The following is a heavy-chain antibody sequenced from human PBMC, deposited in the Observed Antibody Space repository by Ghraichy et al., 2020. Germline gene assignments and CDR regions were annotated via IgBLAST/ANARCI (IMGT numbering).Heavy chain of an antibody. Sequence: GGSLRLSCAASGFTFTDYWMHWVRQAPGKGLVWVSRIYIDESSATYADSVKGRFTISRDNAKNTVFLQMNSLRVDDMAVYYCASSAVTYYGTALDYWGQGNLVTVSS. J-gene: IGHJ4*02. V-gene: IGHV3-74*01. CDR1: GFTFTDYW. D-gene: IGHD1-26*01. CDR2: IYIDESSA. CDR3: ASSAVTYYGTALDY.